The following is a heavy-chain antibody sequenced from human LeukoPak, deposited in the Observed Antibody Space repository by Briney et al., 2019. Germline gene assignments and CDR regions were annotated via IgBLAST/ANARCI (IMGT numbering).Heavy chain of an antibody. CDR2: MFSTGST. J-gene: IGHJ6*02. D-gene: IGHD6-19*01. CDR1: GGSITNYY. V-gene: IGHV4-4*07. CDR3: ARGLVYSSGYYYGMDV. Sequence: PSETLSLTCTVSGGSITNYYWSWIRQPAGKGLEWIGRMFSTGSTNYNPSLKSRVTMSVDTSKNQFSLKLSSVTAADTAVYYCARGLVYSSGYYYGMDVWGQGTTVTVSS.